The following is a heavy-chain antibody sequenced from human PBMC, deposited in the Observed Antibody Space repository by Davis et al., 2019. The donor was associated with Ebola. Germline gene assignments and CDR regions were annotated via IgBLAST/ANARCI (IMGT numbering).Heavy chain of an antibody. CDR3: AKDPSIAVAGNWFDP. CDR2: IKQDGSEK. J-gene: IGHJ5*02. D-gene: IGHD6-19*01. Sequence: GGSLRLSCAASGFTFSSYWMHWVRQAPGKGLEWVANIKQDGSEKYYVDSVKGRFTISRDNSKNTLYLQMNSLRAEDTAVYYCAKDPSIAVAGNWFDPWGQGTLVTVSS. CDR1: GFTFSSYW. V-gene: IGHV3-7*03.